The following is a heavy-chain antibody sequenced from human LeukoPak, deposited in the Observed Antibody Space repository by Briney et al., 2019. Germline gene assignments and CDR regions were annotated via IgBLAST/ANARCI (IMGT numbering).Heavy chain of an antibody. CDR3: ARADCSGSTCYLRRSWFDP. Sequence: PGGSLRLSCAASGFTFSSFDMNWVRRAPGKGLEWVSSISTSSRYIYYRDSVKGRFTISRDDAKNSLYLQMNSLRVEDTAVYYCARADCSGSTCYLRRSWFDPWGQGTLVTVSS. V-gene: IGHV3-21*01. CDR1: GFTFSSFD. CDR2: ISTSSRYI. J-gene: IGHJ5*02. D-gene: IGHD2-2*01.